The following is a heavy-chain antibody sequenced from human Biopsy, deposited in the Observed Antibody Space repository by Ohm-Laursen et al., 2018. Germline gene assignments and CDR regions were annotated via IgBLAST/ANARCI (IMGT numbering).Heavy chain of an antibody. CDR2: ISASSSYI. J-gene: IGHJ5*01. Sequence: SLRLSCSASGVTLSGYGMNWVRQAPGKGLEWVSSISASSSYIYYADSVEGRFTVSRDNTKNTLYLQMNSLRAADTAIYFCATELLPPGVGGPWLDSWGQGTQVTVSS. CDR3: ATELLPPGVGGPWLDS. CDR1: GVTLSGYG. V-gene: IGHV3-21*06. D-gene: IGHD3-10*01.